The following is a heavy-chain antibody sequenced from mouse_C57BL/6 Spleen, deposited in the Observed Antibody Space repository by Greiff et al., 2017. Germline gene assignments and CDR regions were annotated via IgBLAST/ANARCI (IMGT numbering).Heavy chain of an antibody. CDR3: ARDGDYYGSSYYCDD. Sequence: EVMLVESGGGLVKPGGSLKLSCAASGFTFSSYAMSWVRQTPEKRLEWVATISDGGGYTYYPDNVKGRFTISRDNAKNNLYLQMSSLKSEDTAMYYCARDGDYYGSSYYCDDWGQGTTLTVSS. V-gene: IGHV5-4*01. J-gene: IGHJ2*01. CDR2: ISDGGGYT. CDR1: GFTFSSYA. D-gene: IGHD1-1*01.